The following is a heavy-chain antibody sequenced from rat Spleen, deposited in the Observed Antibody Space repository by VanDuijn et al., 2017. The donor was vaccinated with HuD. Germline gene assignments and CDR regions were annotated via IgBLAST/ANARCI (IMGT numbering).Heavy chain of an antibody. D-gene: IGHD4-3*01. CDR3: ARQDTSGYSNWFAY. Sequence: EVQLVESDGGLVQPGRSLKLSCAASGFTFSDYYMAWVRQAPTKGLEWVTSISPGGYNTYYRDSVKGRFTVSRDNSKSTLYLQVDSLRSEDTATYYCARQDTSGYSNWFAYWGQGTLVTVSS. CDR1: GFTFSDYY. J-gene: IGHJ3*01. CDR2: ISPGGYNT. V-gene: IGHV5-25*01.